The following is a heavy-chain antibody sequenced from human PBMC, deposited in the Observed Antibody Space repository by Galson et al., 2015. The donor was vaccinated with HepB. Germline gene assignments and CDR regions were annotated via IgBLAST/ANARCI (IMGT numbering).Heavy chain of an antibody. V-gene: IGHV3-74*01. J-gene: IGHJ6*02. CDR1: GFSFSSFW. CDR2: ISRGGNTR. D-gene: IGHD3/OR15-3a*01. CDR3: ARGASYYDWTGYPDEKYCGMDV. Sequence: SLRLSCATSGFSFSSFWMNWVRQVPGKGLLWVSRISRGGNTRNYADSVEGRFTISRDNANNALYLEMNSLRAEDTAVYYCARGASYYDWTGYPDEKYCGMDVWGQGTTVFVSS.